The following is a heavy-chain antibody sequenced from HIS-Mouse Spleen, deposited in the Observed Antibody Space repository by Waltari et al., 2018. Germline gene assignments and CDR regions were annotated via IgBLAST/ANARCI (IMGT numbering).Heavy chain of an antibody. V-gene: IGHV4-34*01. CDR1: GWSFSGYY. Sequence: QVQLQQWGAGLLKPSETLSLTCAVYGWSFSGYYWRWIRQPPGKGLEWIGEINHSGSTNYNPSLKSRVTISVDTSKNQFSLKLSSVTAADTAVYYCARRGIAAAGKYFQHWGQGTLVTVSS. CDR3: ARRGIAAAGKYFQH. D-gene: IGHD6-13*01. CDR2: INHSGST. J-gene: IGHJ1*01.